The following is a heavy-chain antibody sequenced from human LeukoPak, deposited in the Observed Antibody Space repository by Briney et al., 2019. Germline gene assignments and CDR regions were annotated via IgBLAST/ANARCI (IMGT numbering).Heavy chain of an antibody. CDR3: AKDLGYCSSTSCFTHDY. D-gene: IGHD2-2*02. Sequence: GGSLRLSCAASGFTFSSYAMSWVRQAPGKGLEWVSAISGSGGSTYYADSVKGRFTISRDNSKNTLYLQMNSLRAEDTAVYYCAKDLGYCSSTSCFTHDYWGQGTLVTVSS. V-gene: IGHV3-23*01. J-gene: IGHJ4*02. CDR1: GFTFSSYA. CDR2: ISGSGGST.